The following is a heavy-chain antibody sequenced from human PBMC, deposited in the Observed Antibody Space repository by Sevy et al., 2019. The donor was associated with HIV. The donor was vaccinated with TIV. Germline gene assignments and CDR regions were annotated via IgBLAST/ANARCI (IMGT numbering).Heavy chain of an antibody. Sequence: GGSLRLSSAASGFTFSKYWMGWVRQAPGKGLEWVANIKQDAGQKYYVDSVKGRFTISRDNAKNSLYLQMNSLRAEDTAVYFCARDDGNYYFHYWGQGTLVTVSS. CDR1: GFTFSKYW. CDR3: ARDDGNYYFHY. J-gene: IGHJ4*02. CDR2: IKQDAGQK. V-gene: IGHV3-7*01. D-gene: IGHD1-7*01.